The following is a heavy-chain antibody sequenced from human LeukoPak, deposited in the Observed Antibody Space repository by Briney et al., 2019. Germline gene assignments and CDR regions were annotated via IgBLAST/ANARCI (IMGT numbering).Heavy chain of an antibody. J-gene: IGHJ5*02. CDR1: GYTFTGYY. V-gene: IGHV1-2*02. Sequence: ASVKVSCKASGYTFTGYYMHWVRQAPGQGLEWMGWINPNSGGTNYAQKFQGRVTMTRDASISTAYMELSRLRSDDTAVYYCARDRLRIAAAGNPNWFDPWGQGTLVTVSS. CDR3: ARDRLRIAAAGNPNWFDP. CDR2: INPNSGGT. D-gene: IGHD6-13*01.